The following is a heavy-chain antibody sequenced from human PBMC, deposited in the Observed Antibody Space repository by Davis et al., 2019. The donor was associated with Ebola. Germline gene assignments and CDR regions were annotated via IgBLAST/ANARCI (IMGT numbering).Heavy chain of an antibody. J-gene: IGHJ3*02. CDR3: VRNLWSGNNDAFDM. Sequence: GESLKISCTASGFTLSSYTMDWVRQAPGKGLEWLSYIDTTGSRIYSPDSVKDRFFISRDNAKNSLYLQMNSLRVEDTAVYYCVRNLWSGNNDAFDMWGQGTMVAVSS. CDR2: IDTTGSRI. D-gene: IGHD3-3*01. V-gene: IGHV3-48*04. CDR1: GFTLSSYT.